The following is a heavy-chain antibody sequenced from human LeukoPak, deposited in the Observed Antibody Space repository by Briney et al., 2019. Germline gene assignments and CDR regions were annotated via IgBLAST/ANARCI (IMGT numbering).Heavy chain of an antibody. CDR1: GFTFGSYA. J-gene: IGHJ4*02. CDR2: ISYDGSNK. D-gene: IGHD5-24*01. CDR3: ARAEVEMATISDY. Sequence: GGSLRLSCAASGFTFGSYAMHWVRQAPGKGLEWVAVISYDGSNKYYADSVKGRFTISRDNSKNTLYLQMNSLRAEDTAVYYCARAEVEMATISDYWGQGTLVTVSS. V-gene: IGHV3-30-3*01.